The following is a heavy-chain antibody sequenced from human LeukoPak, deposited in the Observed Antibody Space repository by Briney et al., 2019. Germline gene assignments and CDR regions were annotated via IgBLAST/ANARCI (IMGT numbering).Heavy chain of an antibody. Sequence: GASVKVSCKASGYTFTGYYMHWVRQAPGQGLEWMGWINPNSGGTNYAQKFQGRVTMTRDTSISTAYMELSRLRSDDTAVYYCARGGGWGYCTNDVCQGDFDYWGQGTLVTVSS. CDR3: ARGGGWGYCTNDVCQGDFDY. CDR1: GYTFTGYY. J-gene: IGHJ4*02. CDR2: INPNSGGT. D-gene: IGHD2-8*01. V-gene: IGHV1-2*02.